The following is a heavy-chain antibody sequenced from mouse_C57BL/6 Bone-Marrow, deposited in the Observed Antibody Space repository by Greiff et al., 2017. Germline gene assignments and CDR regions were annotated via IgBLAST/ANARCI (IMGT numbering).Heavy chain of an antibody. J-gene: IGHJ4*01. D-gene: IGHD2-3*01. CDR2: INPNNGGT. Sequence: EVQLQQSGPELVKPGASVKISCKASGYTFTDYYMNWVKQSHGKSLEWIGDINPNNGGTSYNQKFKGKATLTVDKSSSTAYMELRSLTSEDSAVXYCARSGRWLPGVDYWGQGTSVTVSS. V-gene: IGHV1-26*01. CDR1: GYTFTDYY. CDR3: ARSGRWLPGVDY.